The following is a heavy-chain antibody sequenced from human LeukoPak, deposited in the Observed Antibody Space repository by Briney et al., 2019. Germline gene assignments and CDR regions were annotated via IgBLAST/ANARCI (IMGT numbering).Heavy chain of an antibody. V-gene: IGHV4-30-4*01. CDR1: GGSISSGDYY. Sequence: PSETLSHTCTVSGGSISSGDYYWSWIRQPPGKGLEWIGYIYYSGSTYYNPSLKSRVTISVDTSKNQFSLKLSSVTAADTAVYYCARASSWYDYGMDVWGQGTTVTVSS. D-gene: IGHD6-13*01. CDR2: IYYSGST. J-gene: IGHJ6*02. CDR3: ARASSWYDYGMDV.